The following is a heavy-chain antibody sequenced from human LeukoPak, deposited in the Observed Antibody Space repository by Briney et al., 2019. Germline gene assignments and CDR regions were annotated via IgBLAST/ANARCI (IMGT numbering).Heavy chain of an antibody. V-gene: IGHV3-23*01. CDR1: GFTFSSSA. D-gene: IGHD4-11*01. Sequence: GGSLRLSCAASGFTFSSSAMSWVRQAPGKGLEWVSAISNNGGYTYYADSVQGRFTISRDNSKSTLCLQMSSLRAEDTALYYCARSVPDYTRFDYWGQGALVTVSP. CDR2: ISNNGGYT. J-gene: IGHJ4*02. CDR3: ARSVPDYTRFDY.